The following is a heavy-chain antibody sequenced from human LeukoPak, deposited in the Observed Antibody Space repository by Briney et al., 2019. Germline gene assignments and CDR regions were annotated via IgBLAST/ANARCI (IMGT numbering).Heavy chain of an antibody. CDR3: ARVGYSYALDY. D-gene: IGHD5-18*01. CDR2: INPSGGST. V-gene: IGHV1-46*01. J-gene: IGHJ4*02. Sequence: GASVKVSCKASGYTFTSYYMHWVRQAPGQGLEWMGIINPSGGSTSYAQKFQGRVTMTRNTSISTAYMELSSLRSEDTAVYYCARVGYSYALDYWGQGTLVTVSS. CDR1: GYTFTSYY.